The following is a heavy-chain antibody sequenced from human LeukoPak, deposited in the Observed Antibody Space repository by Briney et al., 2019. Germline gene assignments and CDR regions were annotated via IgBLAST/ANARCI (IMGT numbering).Heavy chain of an antibody. CDR2: ISYSGNT. CDR1: GGSISSYH. D-gene: IGHD1-26*01. Sequence: PSETLSLTCTVSGGSISSYHWSWIRQPPGKGLEWIGYISYSGNTNYIPSLKSRVTISVDTSKNQFSLKLSSVTAADTAVYYCARGEWELGYYMDVWGKGTAVTISS. J-gene: IGHJ6*03. CDR3: ARGEWELGYYMDV. V-gene: IGHV4-59*08.